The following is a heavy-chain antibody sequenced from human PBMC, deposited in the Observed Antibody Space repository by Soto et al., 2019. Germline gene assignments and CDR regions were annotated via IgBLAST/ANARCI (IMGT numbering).Heavy chain of an antibody. J-gene: IGHJ5*02. V-gene: IGHV3-74*01. CDR2: INSDGSST. CDR3: ASEILLWFGGDTNWFDP. Sequence: PGGSLRLSCAASGFTFSSYWMHWVRQAPGKGLVWVSRINSDGSSTSYADSVKGRFTISRDNAKNTLYLQMNSLRAEDTAVYYCASEILLWFGGDTNWFDPWGQGTLVTVSS. CDR1: GFTFSSYW. D-gene: IGHD3-10*01.